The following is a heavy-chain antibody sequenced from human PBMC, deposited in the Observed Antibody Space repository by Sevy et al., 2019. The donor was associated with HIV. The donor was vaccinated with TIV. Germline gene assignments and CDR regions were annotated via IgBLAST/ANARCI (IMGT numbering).Heavy chain of an antibody. J-gene: IGHJ4*02. CDR1: GGTFSNFA. V-gene: IGHV1-69*13. D-gene: IGHD2-2*01. CDR2: IIPIFGTT. CDR3: ARTPILVIPGATDLYFDN. Sequence: ASVKVSCKASGGTFSNFALSWARQAPGQGLEWMGGIIPIFGTTNFAQTFQGRVTITADEFTSTAYMELSSLRSADTAVYYCARTPILVIPGATDLYFDNWGQGTLVTVSS.